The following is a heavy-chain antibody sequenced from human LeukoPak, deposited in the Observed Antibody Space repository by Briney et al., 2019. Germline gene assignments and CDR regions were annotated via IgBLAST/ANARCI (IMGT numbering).Heavy chain of an antibody. CDR1: GFTFSSYA. CDR2: ISGSGGST. J-gene: IGHJ4*02. Sequence: GGSLRLSCAASGFTFSSYAMSWVRQAPGKGLEWVSAISGSGGSTYYADSVKGRFTISRDNSKNTLYLQMNSLRAEDTAVYYCAMNHALQQLVLGPFDYWGQGTLVTVSS. V-gene: IGHV3-23*01. D-gene: IGHD6-13*01. CDR3: AMNHALQQLVLGPFDY.